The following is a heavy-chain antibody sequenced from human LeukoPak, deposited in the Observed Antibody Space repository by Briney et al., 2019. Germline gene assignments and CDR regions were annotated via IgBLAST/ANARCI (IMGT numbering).Heavy chain of an antibody. D-gene: IGHD4-17*01. V-gene: IGHV3-48*04. J-gene: IGHJ6*03. Sequence: AGGSLRLSCAASGFTFSSYAMSWVRQAPGKGLEWVSYISSSGSTIYYADSVKGRFTISRDNAKNSLYLQMNSLRAEDTAVYYCARLATVTTFYYMDVWGKGTTVTISS. CDR1: GFTFSSYA. CDR3: ARLATVTTFYYMDV. CDR2: ISSSGSTI.